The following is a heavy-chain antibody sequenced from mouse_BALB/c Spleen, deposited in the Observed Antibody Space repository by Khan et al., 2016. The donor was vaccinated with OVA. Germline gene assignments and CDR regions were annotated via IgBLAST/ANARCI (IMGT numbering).Heavy chain of an antibody. CDR1: GYTFTSYT. Sequence: VRLQQSGAELARPGASVKMSCKASGYTFTSYTIHWIKERPGQGLEWIGNINPSNGYTNYNQKFKDKATLTTDKSSTTAYLQLSSLTSDDSAVYNCGRDGAYHRNDGWFAYWGQGTLVTVSA. J-gene: IGHJ3*01. V-gene: IGHV1-4*01. CDR3: GRDGAYHRNDGWFAY. CDR2: INPSNGYT. D-gene: IGHD2-14*01.